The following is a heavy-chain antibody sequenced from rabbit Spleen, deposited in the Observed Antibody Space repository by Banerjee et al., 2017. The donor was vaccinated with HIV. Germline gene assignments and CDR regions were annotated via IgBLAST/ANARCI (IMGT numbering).Heavy chain of an antibody. CDR3: ARGANYVNYGYDNL. CDR1: GFDFNNYY. Sequence: QSLEESGGGLVQPGGSLTLSCKASGFDFNNYYMTWVRQAPGKGLEWIGLIEPIFGTTYYASWVNGRFTISSHNAQNTLYLQVKSLTAADTATYFCARGANYVNYGYDNLWGQGTLVTVS. J-gene: IGHJ3*01. V-gene: IGHV1S7*01. CDR2: IEPIFGTT. D-gene: IGHD6-1*01.